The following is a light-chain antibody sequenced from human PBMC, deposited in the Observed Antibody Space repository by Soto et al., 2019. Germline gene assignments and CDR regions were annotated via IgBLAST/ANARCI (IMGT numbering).Light chain of an antibody. CDR2: ATS. V-gene: IGKV1-39*01. Sequence: DIHMAQSPSSLSASVGDRVTITCRASQNIDIFLNWYQRKPGKAPKLLLYATSTLHNGVPSRFTGSGTGTDFTLTISSLQPEDFGTYYCQHTYSSPLTFGGGTKVDIK. CDR1: QNIDIF. J-gene: IGKJ4*01. CDR3: QHTYSSPLT.